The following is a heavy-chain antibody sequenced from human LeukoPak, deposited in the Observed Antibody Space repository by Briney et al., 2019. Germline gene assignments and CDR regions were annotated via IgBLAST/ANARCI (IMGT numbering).Heavy chain of an antibody. Sequence: GASVKVSCKASGYTFTNYYIHWVRQAPGQGLECMGIINPSGGSTSYAQKFQGRVTMTRDMSTSTVYMELSSLRSEDTAVYYCARSLHYYYYMDVWGKGTTVTVSS. CDR2: INPSGGST. V-gene: IGHV1-46*01. CDR3: ARSLHYYYYMDV. J-gene: IGHJ6*03. CDR1: GYTFTNYY.